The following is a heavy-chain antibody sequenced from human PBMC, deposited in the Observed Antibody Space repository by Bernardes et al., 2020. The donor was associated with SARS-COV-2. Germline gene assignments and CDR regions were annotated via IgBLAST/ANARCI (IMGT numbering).Heavy chain of an antibody. J-gene: IGHJ4*02. CDR1: GFSVSAYW. CDR2: INEDGRII. D-gene: IGHD3-10*01. V-gene: IGHV3-74*01. Sequence: GGSLRLSCAASGFSVSAYWMHWVRQAPGKGLVWVSRINEDGRIINYADSVKGRFTISRDIADNKLYLQMNSLRADDTAVYYCARDFGGNSDYCGQGTWVTV. CDR3: ARDFGGNSDY.